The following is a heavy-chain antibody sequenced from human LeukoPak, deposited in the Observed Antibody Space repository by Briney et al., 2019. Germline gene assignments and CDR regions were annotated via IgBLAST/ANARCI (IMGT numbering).Heavy chain of an antibody. V-gene: IGHV3-33*01. CDR3: ARDRVQIGGWNYYGSGSPSGYGMDV. Sequence: GGSLRLSCEASGFTFSSYGMHWVRQAPGQGLEWVAVIWYDGSNKYYADSVKGRFTISRDNSKNTLYLQMNSLRAEDTAVYYCARDRVQIGGWNYYGSGSPSGYGMDVWGQGTTVTVSS. CDR1: GFTFSSYG. J-gene: IGHJ6*02. D-gene: IGHD3-10*01. CDR2: IWYDGSNK.